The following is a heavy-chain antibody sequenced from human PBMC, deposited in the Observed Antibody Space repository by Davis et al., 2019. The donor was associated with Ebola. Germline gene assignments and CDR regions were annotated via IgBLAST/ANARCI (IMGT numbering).Heavy chain of an antibody. CDR2: IYYSGST. J-gene: IGHJ4*02. CDR3: ASQIPYSSGWFDY. Sequence: PSETLSLTCTVSGGSISSTYYWGWIRQPPGRGLEWIGSIYYSGSTYYNASLKSRVTISVDTSKNQFSLKLTSVAAADTAVYYCASQIPYSSGWFDYWGQGTLVTVSS. CDR1: GGSISSTYY. V-gene: IGHV4-39*01. D-gene: IGHD6-19*01.